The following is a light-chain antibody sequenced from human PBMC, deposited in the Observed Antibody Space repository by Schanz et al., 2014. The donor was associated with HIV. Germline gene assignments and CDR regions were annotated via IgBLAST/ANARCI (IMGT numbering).Light chain of an antibody. V-gene: IGLV1-44*01. CDR1: SSNFRSNA. CDR3: ASWDDSLKGPV. Sequence: QSVLTQPPSASGTPGQRVTISCSGSSSNFRSNAVNWYQQLPGTAPRLVIYNTFHRPSGVPDRFSGSQSGTSASLAISGLQSEDEADYYCASWDDSLKGPVFGGGTKLTVL. J-gene: IGLJ3*02. CDR2: NTF.